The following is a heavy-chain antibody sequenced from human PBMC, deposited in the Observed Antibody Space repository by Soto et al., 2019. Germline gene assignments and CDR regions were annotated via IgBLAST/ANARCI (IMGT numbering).Heavy chain of an antibody. Sequence: QVQLVQSGAEVKKPGASVKVSCKASGYTFTSYYMHWVRQAPGQGLEWMGIINPSGGSTSYAQKSQGRVTMTRDTSTSTVYMELSSLRSEDTAVYYCARSNVRDWFDPWGQGTLVTVSS. V-gene: IGHV1-46*01. CDR1: GYTFTSYY. CDR2: INPSGGST. CDR3: ARSNVRDWFDP. J-gene: IGHJ5*02.